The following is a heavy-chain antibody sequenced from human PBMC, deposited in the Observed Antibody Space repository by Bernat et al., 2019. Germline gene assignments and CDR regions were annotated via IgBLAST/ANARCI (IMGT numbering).Heavy chain of an antibody. CDR1: GFTFSDHY. V-gene: IGHV3-72*01. CDR2: TRNKANSYTT. D-gene: IGHD3-10*01. CDR3: AVRITMVRGVTVFDY. J-gene: IGHJ4*02. Sequence: EVQLVESGGGLVQPGGSLRLSCAASGFTFSDHYMDWVRQAPGKGLEWVGRTRNKANSYTTEYAASVKGIFTISRDDSKNSLYLQMNSLKTEDTAVYYCAVRITMVRGVTVFDYWGQGTLVTVSS.